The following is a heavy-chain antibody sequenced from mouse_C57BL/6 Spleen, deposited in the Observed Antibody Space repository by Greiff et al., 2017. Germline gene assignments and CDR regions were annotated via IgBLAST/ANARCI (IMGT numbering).Heavy chain of an antibody. D-gene: IGHD2-4*01. CDR2: INPGSGGT. CDR1: GYAFTNYL. CDR3: ARYGDYDGY. J-gene: IGHJ2*01. Sequence: VQLQQSGAELVRPGTSVKVSCKASGYAFTNYLIEWVKQRPGQGLEWIGVINPGSGGTNYNEKFKGKATLPADKSSSTAYMQLSSLTSDDSAVYFCARYGDYDGYWGQGTTLTVSS. V-gene: IGHV1-54*01.